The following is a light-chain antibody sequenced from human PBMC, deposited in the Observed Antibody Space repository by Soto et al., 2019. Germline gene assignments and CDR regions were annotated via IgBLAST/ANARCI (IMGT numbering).Light chain of an antibody. CDR1: SSDVGGYNF. CDR2: EVS. J-gene: IGLJ3*02. Sequence: QSALTQPPSASGSPGQSVTISCTGTSSDVGGYNFVSWYQQHPGKSPKLMIYEVSKRPSGVPDRFSGSKSGNTDSLTVSGLQAEDEADYYCSSRATNAGGDNWVFGGGTKLTVL. CDR3: SSRATNAGGDNWV. V-gene: IGLV2-8*01.